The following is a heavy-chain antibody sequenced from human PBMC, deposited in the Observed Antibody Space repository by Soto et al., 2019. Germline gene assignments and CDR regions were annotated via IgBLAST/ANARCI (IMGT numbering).Heavy chain of an antibody. CDR1: GGSFSGYY. J-gene: IGHJ4*02. CDR3: ARGLSCSSTSCYTTLDY. D-gene: IGHD2-2*02. CDR2: INHSGST. V-gene: IGHV4-34*01. Sequence: SETLSLTCAVYGGSFSGYYWSWIRQPPGKGLEWIGEINHSGSTNYNPSLKSRVTISVDTSKNQFPLKLSSVTAADTAVYYCARGLSCSSTSCYTTLDYWGQGTLVTVSS.